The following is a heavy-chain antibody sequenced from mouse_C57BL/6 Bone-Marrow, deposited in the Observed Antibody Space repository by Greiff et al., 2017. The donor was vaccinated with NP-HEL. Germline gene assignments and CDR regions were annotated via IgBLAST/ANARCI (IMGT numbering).Heavy chain of an antibody. D-gene: IGHD2-4*01. V-gene: IGHV1-54*01. CDR3: ARLYYDYDGSS. CDR1: GYAFTNYL. Sequence: VQLQQSGAELVRPGTSVKVSCKASGYAFTNYLIEWVKQRPGQGLEWIGVINPGSGGTNYNEKFKGKATLTADKSSSTAYMTLPRLTSEDSSVSFSARLYYDYDGSSWGPLTLFTFS. CDR2: INPGSGGT. J-gene: IGHJ3*01.